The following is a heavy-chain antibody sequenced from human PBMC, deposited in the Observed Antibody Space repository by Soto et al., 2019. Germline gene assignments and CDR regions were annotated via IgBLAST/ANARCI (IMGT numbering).Heavy chain of an antibody. CDR1: GYTFTSYY. CDR2: INPSGGST. J-gene: IGHJ2*01. Sequence: QVQLVQSGAEVKKPGASVKVSCKASGYTFTSYYMHWVRQAPGQGLEWMGIINPSGGSTSYAQKFQGRVNRTRDTSPSTVYMELSSLRSEDTAVYYCARDRAAAAIVWYFDLWGRGTLVTVSS. V-gene: IGHV1-46*01. CDR3: ARDRAAAAIVWYFDL. D-gene: IGHD6-13*01.